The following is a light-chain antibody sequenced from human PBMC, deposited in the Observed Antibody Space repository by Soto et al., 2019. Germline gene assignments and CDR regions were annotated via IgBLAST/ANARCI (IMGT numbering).Light chain of an antibody. J-gene: IGKJ3*01. CDR2: GAS. V-gene: IGKV3-15*01. CDR1: QSVSRN. CDR3: QQYNTWPEA. Sequence: EIVMTQSPATLSVSPGERATISCRASQSVSRNLAWCQQKPGQAPRLIIYGASTRASGSPARFSGSGSGTQFTLTISSLQSEDFAVYYCQQYNTWPEAFGPGTKVEIK.